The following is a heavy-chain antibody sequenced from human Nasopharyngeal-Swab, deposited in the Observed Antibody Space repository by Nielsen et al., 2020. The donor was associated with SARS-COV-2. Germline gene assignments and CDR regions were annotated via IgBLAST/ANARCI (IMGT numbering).Heavy chain of an antibody. Sequence: GGSLRLSCTASGFTFSSYSMNWVRQAPGKGLEWVSFISSGSSYIYYADSLKGRFTISRDNAKNSLYLQMNSLRAEDTAVYYCAGIARGYSYGYALWGQGTLVTVSS. CDR1: GFTFSSYS. V-gene: IGHV3-21*04. CDR3: AGIARGYSYGYAL. CDR2: ISSGSSYI. D-gene: IGHD5-18*01. J-gene: IGHJ4*02.